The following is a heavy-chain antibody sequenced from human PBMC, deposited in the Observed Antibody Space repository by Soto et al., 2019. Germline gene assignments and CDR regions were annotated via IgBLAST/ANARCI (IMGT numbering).Heavy chain of an antibody. CDR2: ISGSGGST. CDR1: GFTFSSYA. Sequence: EVQLLESGGGLVQPGGSLRLSCAASGFTFSSYAMSWVRQAPGKGLEWVSAISGSGGSTYYADSVKGRFTISRDNSKNTLYLQMNSLRAEDTAVYYCAKYERRFWSGYYSHFHYWGQGTLVTVSS. J-gene: IGHJ4*02. V-gene: IGHV3-23*01. CDR3: AKYERRFWSGYYSHFHY. D-gene: IGHD3-3*01.